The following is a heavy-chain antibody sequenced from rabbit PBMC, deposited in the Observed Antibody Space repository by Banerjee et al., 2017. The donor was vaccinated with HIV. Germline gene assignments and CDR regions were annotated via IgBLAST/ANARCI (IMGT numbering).Heavy chain of an antibody. D-gene: IGHD6-1*01. Sequence: QEQLEESGGDLVKPGGSLALTCEASGFSLSNNYVMRWVRQAPGKGLECIACIYPGNGVTYYANWAKGRFTISKTSSTTVDLQMTGLTGADTATYFCATDIHGYGGFNLWGPGTLVTVS. CDR2: IYPGNGVT. V-gene: IGHV1S45*01. CDR3: ATDIHGYGGFNL. CDR1: GFSLSNNYV. J-gene: IGHJ4*01.